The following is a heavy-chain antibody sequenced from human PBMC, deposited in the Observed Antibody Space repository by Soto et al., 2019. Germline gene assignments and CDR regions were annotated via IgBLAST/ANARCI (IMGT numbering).Heavy chain of an antibody. D-gene: IGHD6-13*01. Sequence: GGSLRLSCAASGFTFSDYYMSWIRQAPGKGLECVSYISSSGSTIYYADSVKGRFTISRDNAKNSLYLQMNSLRAEDTAVYYCAREGEHRAAAGLYYYYYMDVWGKGTTVTVSS. V-gene: IGHV3-11*01. CDR2: ISSSGSTI. J-gene: IGHJ6*03. CDR3: AREGEHRAAAGLYYYYYMDV. CDR1: GFTFSDYY.